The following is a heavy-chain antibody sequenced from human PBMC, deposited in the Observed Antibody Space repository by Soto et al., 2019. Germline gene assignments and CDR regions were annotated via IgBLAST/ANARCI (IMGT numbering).Heavy chain of an antibody. D-gene: IGHD2-2*01. Sequence: EVQLVESGGGLVQPGGSLRLSCAASGFTFRSHWMSWVRQAPGKGLEWVANINQDGSEKHYVDSVKGRFTISRDNAKNSLYLQMNSLRAEDTAVDYCARDMVPAVIAFDYWGQGTLVTVSS. CDR3: ARDMVPAVIAFDY. CDR2: INQDGSEK. CDR1: GFTFRSHW. J-gene: IGHJ4*02. V-gene: IGHV3-7*01.